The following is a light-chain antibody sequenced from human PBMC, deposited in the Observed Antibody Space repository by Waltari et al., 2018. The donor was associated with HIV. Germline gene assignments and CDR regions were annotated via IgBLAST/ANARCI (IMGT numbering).Light chain of an antibody. J-gene: IGLJ2*01. CDR1: SSDVGGYNY. Sequence: QSALTQPASVSGSPGQSITIYCTGTSSDVGGYNYVSWYQQHPGKAPKLMIYEVSNRPSGVSNRFAGSKSGNTASLTIYGLQAEDEADYYCSSYTSSSTPHVVFGGGTKLTVL. V-gene: IGLV2-14*01. CDR3: SSYTSSSTPHVV. CDR2: EVS.